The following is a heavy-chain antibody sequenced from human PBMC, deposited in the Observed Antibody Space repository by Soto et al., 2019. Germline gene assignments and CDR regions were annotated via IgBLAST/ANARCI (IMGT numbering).Heavy chain of an antibody. CDR2: ISSGSSNL. V-gene: IGHV3-11*04. Sequence: GGSLRLSCASSGFTFSDYYMSWIRQAPGKGLEWLSYISSGSSNLYYADSVKGRFTISRDNAKNSLYLQMNSLRDEDTAVYYCARDGHFGTLPDSFIDYWGQGTLVTVSS. J-gene: IGHJ4*02. CDR3: ARDGHFGTLPDSFIDY. D-gene: IGHD1-1*01. CDR1: GFTFSDYY.